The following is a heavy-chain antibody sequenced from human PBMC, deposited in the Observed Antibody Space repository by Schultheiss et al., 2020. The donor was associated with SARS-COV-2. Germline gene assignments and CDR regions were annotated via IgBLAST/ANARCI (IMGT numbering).Heavy chain of an antibody. D-gene: IGHD2-2*01. J-gene: IGHJ4*02. CDR1: GYRFTSNW. V-gene: IGHV5-51*01. Sequence: GESLKISCKGSGYRFTSNWIGWVRQMPGKGLEWMGVIYPGDSDIRYSPPFQGQVTISADKSISTAYLQWSSLKASDTAMYYCARSYCSSNTCYLDYWGQGTLVTVSS. CDR2: IYPGDSDI. CDR3: ARSYCSSNTCYLDY.